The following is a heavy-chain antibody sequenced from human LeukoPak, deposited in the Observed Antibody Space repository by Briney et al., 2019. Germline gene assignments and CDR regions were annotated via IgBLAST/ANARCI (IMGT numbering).Heavy chain of an antibody. CDR2: IYYSGST. Sequence: KPSETLSLTCTVSGGSISSYYWSWIRQPPGKGLEWIGYIYYSGSTNYNPSLKSRVTISVDTSKNQFSLKLSSVTAADTAVYYCARAYDYVWGSQDAFDIWGQGTMVTVSS. D-gene: IGHD3-16*01. CDR3: ARAYDYVWGSQDAFDI. CDR1: GGSISSYY. V-gene: IGHV4-59*01. J-gene: IGHJ3*02.